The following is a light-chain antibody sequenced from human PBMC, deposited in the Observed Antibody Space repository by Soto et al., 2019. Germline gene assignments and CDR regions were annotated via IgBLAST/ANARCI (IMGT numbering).Light chain of an antibody. J-gene: IGLJ2*01. Sequence: QSALTQPASVSGSPGQSITISCTGTSYDIGTYNLVSWYQHHPGKAPKLMICEGTKRPSGVSYRFSGSKSGNTASLTISGLQAEDEADYYCCSFAGSSTWVYGGGTKVTVL. CDR2: EGT. CDR3: CSFAGSSTWV. V-gene: IGLV2-23*01. CDR1: SYDIGTYNL.